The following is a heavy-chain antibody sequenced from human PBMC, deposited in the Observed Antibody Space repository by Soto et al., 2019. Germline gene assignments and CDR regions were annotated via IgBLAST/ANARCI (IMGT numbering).Heavy chain of an antibody. J-gene: IGHJ4*02. V-gene: IGHV3-53*01. CDR1: GFSVDNNY. Sequence: GGSLRLSCAASGFSVDNNYMTWVRQTPGRRPEWVAVIYTRGSTHYADFATGRFTFSRGNSKNTLYLQMNSLRPEDTAVYYCAKLWGYYFESWGPGTLVTVSS. CDR2: IYTRGST. D-gene: IGHD2-21*01. CDR3: AKLWGYYFES.